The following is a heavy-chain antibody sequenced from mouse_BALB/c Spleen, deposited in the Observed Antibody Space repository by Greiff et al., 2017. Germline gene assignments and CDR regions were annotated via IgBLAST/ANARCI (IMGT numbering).Heavy chain of an antibody. D-gene: IGHD1-2*01. CDR1: GYSITSDYA. Sequence: VQLQQSGPGLVKPSQSLSLTCTVTGYSITSDYAWNLIRQFPGNQLEWMGYISYSGSTSYNPSLKSRISITRDTSKNQFFLQLNSVTTEDTATYFCARDFTTATNWYFDVWGEGTTVTVSS. J-gene: IGHJ1*01. CDR2: ISYSGST. V-gene: IGHV3-2*02. CDR3: ARDFTTATNWYFDV.